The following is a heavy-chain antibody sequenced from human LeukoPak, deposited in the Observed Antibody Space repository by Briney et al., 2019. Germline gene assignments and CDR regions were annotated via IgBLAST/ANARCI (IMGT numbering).Heavy chain of an antibody. J-gene: IGHJ4*02. Sequence: SVKVSCKASGGTFSSYAISWVRQAPGQGLEWMGGIIPIFGTANYAQKFQGRVTITADESTSTAYMELSSLRSEDTAVYCCARMLTPYVDTAMERDPYYFDYWGQGTLVTVSS. D-gene: IGHD5-18*01. CDR2: IIPIFGTA. CDR3: ARMLTPYVDTAMERDPYYFDY. CDR1: GGTFSSYA. V-gene: IGHV1-69*01.